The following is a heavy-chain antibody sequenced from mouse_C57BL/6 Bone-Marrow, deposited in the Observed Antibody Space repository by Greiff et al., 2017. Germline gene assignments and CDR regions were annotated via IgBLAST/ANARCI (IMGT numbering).Heavy chain of an antibody. D-gene: IGHD1-1*01. CDR2: IYPGSGNT. V-gene: IGHV1-76*01. J-gene: IGHJ1*03. Sequence: QVQLQQSGAELVRPGASVKLSCKASGYTFTDYYINWVKQRPGQGLEWIARIYPGSGNTYYNEKFKGKATLTAEKSSISAYMQLSSLTSEDSAVYFCARDYYGSSFWYFDVWGTGTTVTVSS. CDR3: ARDYYGSSFWYFDV. CDR1: GYTFTDYY.